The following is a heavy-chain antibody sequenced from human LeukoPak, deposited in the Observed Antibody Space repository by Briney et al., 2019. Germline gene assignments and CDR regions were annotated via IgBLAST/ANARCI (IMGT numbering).Heavy chain of an antibody. CDR1: GGSISIYY. D-gene: IGHD3-9*01. J-gene: IGHJ4*02. V-gene: IGHV4-59*01. Sequence: MPSETLSLTCTVSGGSISIYYWTWIRQIPGKGLEWIGYIYYTGTTNYNPLFESRATISVDTSKNQFSLKLTSVTAADTAVYFCARGEDFERYYLAYWGQGTLVTVSS. CDR2: IYYTGTT. CDR3: ARGEDFERYYLAY.